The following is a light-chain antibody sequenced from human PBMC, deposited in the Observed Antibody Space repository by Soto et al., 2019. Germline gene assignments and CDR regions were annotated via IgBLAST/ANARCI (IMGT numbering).Light chain of an antibody. CDR3: QRYGSSKT. CDR2: GAS. J-gene: IGKJ1*01. CDR1: QSLNNNY. V-gene: IGKV3-20*01. Sequence: EIVLTQSPGTLSLSPGERATLSCRASQSLNNNYLAWYQQKPGQAPRLLIYGASSRSTGIPDRFSGGGSGTDFTLTISSLETEDFAVYLCQRYGSSKTFGQGTEVEMK.